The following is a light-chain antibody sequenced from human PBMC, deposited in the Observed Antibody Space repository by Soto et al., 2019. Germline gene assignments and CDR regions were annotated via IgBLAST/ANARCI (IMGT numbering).Light chain of an antibody. CDR2: AAS. CDR3: QQSGDTPTWA. V-gene: IGKV1-39*01. CDR1: QSIRKY. J-gene: IGKJ1*01. Sequence: DIQMTQSPSSLSASVGDRVIITCRASQSIRKYLNWYQHKPGKVPTLLIYAASSLQSGVPSRFSGSGSGTEFTLTTTSLQPEDLATYYCQQSGDTPTWAFGQGTKVDIK.